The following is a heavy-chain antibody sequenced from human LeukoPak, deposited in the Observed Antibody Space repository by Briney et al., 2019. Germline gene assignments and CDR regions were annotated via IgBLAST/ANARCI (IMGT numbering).Heavy chain of an antibody. CDR2: ISYSGGST. J-gene: IGHJ6*03. CDR3: AKDGAVVVPAAKEVLYYYYYYMDV. CDR1: GFSFSSYA. V-gene: IGHV3-23*01. D-gene: IGHD2-2*01. Sequence: QSGGSLRLSCAASGFSFSSYAMSWVRQAPGKGLEWVSGISYSGGSTYSADSVKGRFTISRDNSKNTLFLQMNSLRAEDTAVYYCAKDGAVVVPAAKEVLYYYYYYMDVWGKGTTVTVSS.